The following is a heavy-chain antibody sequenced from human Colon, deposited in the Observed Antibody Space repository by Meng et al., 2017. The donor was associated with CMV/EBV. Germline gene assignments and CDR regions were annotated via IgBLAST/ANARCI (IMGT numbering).Heavy chain of an antibody. J-gene: IGHJ5*02. CDR2: ISYDGSNK. D-gene: IGHD2/OR15-2a*01. V-gene: IGHV3-30-3*01. CDR3: AKDRPNILGLGP. CDR1: GFTFSSYA. Sequence: GESLKISCAASGFTFSSYAMHWVRQAPGKGLEWVAVISYDGSNKYYADSVKGRFTISRDNSKNTLYLQMNSLRPEDTAVYYCAKDRPNILGLGPWGQGTLVTVSS.